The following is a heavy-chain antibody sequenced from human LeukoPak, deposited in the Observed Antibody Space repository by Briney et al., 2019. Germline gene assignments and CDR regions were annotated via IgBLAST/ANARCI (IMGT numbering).Heavy chain of an antibody. CDR1: GFTFTSSA. CDR3: AATYGSGSYYLSY. D-gene: IGHD3-10*01. J-gene: IGHJ4*02. V-gene: IGHV1-58*02. Sequence: VASVKVSCKASGFTFTSSAMQWVRQARGQRLEWIGWIVVGSGNTNYAQKFQERVTITRDMSTSTAYMELSSLRSEDTAVYYCAATYGSGSYYLSYWGQGTLDTVSS. CDR2: IVVGSGNT.